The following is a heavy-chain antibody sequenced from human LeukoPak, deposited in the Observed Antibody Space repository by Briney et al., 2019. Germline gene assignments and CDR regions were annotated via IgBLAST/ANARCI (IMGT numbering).Heavy chain of an antibody. CDR2: IYHSETT. CDR3: ARATIVPAAINWFDP. D-gene: IGHD2-2*02. Sequence: RPSETLSLTCTVSGGSISSGDYYWSWIRQPPGQGLEWIGYIYHSETTYYNPSLKSRVTISVDTSKNQFSLKLSSVTAAGTAVYYCARATIVPAAINWFDPWGQGTLVTVSS. V-gene: IGHV4-30-4*01. CDR1: GGSISSGDYY. J-gene: IGHJ5*02.